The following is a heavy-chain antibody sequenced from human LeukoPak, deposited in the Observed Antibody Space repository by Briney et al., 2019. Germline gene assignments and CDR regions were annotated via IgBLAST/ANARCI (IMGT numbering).Heavy chain of an antibody. CDR2: ISGSGGST. CDR1: GFTFSSCA. V-gene: IGHV3-23*01. CDR3: AKPDYGDYVGTVGY. Sequence: PGGSLRLSCAASGFTFSSCAMSWVRQAPGKGLEWVSAISGSGGSTYYPDSVKGRFTISKDNSKNTLYLQMNSLRAEDTAVYYCAKPDYGDYVGTVGYWGQGPLVTVSS. D-gene: IGHD4-17*01. J-gene: IGHJ4*02.